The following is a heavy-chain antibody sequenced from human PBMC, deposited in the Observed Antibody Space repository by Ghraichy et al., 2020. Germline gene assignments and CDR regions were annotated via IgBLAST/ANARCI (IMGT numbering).Heavy chain of an antibody. CDR2: INGDGTST. CDR1: GFTISNNW. V-gene: IGHV3-74*01. D-gene: IGHD3-10*01. CDR3: TPFSTYGLGSYYATKY. Sequence: GGSLRLSCAASGFTISNNWMHWVRQAPGKGLVWVSRINGDGTSTNYADSVKGRFTISRDNARNTLYLQMNSLTAEDTAVYYCTPFSTYGLGSYYATKYWGQGTVVIVSS. J-gene: IGHJ4*02.